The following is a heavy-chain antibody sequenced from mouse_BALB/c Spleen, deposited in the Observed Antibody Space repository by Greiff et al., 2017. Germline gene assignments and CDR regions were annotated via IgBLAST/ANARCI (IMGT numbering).Heavy chain of an antibody. J-gene: IGHJ3*01. CDR3: ARDVRFAY. CDR2: ISYDGSN. Sequence: EVKLMESGPGLVKPSQSLSLTCSVTGYSITSGYYWNWIRQFPGNQLEWMGYISYDGSNNYNPSLKNRISITRDTSKNQFFLKLNSVTTEDTATYYCARDVRFAYWGQGTLVTVSA. CDR1: GYSITSGYY. V-gene: IGHV3-6*02.